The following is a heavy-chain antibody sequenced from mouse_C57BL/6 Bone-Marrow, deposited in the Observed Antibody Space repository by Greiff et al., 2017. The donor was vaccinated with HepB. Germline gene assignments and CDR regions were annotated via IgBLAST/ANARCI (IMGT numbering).Heavy chain of an antibody. D-gene: IGHD2-4*01. V-gene: IGHV5-6*02. J-gene: IGHJ2*01. CDR3: ARHRGLRLRLNYYFDY. CDR2: ISSGGSYT. Sequence: DVKLVESGGDLVKPGGSLKLSCAASGFTFSSYGMSWVRQTPDKRLEWVATISSGGSYTYYSDSVKGRFTISRDNAKNTLYLQMSSLKSEDTAMYYCARHRGLRLRLNYYFDYWGQGTTLTVSS. CDR1: GFTFSSYG.